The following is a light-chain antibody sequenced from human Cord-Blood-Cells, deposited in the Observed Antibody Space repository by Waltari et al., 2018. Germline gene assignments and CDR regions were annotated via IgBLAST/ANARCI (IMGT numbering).Light chain of an antibody. V-gene: IGLV2-23*01. CDR2: EGS. J-gene: IGLJ2*01. CDR1: SSDVGSYNL. CDR3: CSYAGSSTLV. Sequence: QPASVSGSPGQSITISCTGTSSDVGSYNLVSWYQQHPGKAPKLMIYEGSKRPTGVSNRFSGSKSGNTASLTISGLQAEDEADYYCCSYAGSSTLVFGGGTKLTVL.